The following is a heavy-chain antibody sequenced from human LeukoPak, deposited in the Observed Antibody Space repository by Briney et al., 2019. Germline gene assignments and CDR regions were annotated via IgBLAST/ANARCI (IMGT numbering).Heavy chain of an antibody. J-gene: IGHJ4*02. V-gene: IGHV3-7*01. CDR2: IKQDGSEK. CDR3: ASKSLVRESY. CDR1: GFTFSSNW. D-gene: IGHD3-10*01. Sequence: GGSLRLSCAASGFTFSSNWMSWVRQAPGKGLEWVANIKQDGSEKYYVDSVKGRFTISRDNAKNSLYLQMNSLRAEDTAVYYCASKSLVRESYWGQGTLVTVSS.